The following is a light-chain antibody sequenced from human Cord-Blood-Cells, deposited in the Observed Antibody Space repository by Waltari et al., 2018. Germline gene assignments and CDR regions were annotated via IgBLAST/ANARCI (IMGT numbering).Light chain of an antibody. V-gene: IGKV4-1*01. Sequence: DIVMTQSPDSLAVSLGERATINCKSSQSVLYSSNNNNYLAWYQQKPGQPPKLFIYWASTREAGVPDRCSGSGSGSAFTLTISSLEAEDVAVYYCQQYYSTPRTFGQGTKLEIK. J-gene: IGKJ2*01. CDR1: QSVLYSSNNNNY. CDR3: QQYYSTPRT. CDR2: WAS.